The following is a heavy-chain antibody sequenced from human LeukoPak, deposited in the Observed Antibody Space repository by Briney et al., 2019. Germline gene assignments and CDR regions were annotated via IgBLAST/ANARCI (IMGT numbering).Heavy chain of an antibody. Sequence: NPSETLSLTCTVSGGSISSYYWSWIRQPPGKGLEWIGYIYYSGSTNYIPSLKSRVTISVDTSKNQFSLKLSSVTAADTAVYYCARTLGYCSGGSCYQYAFDIWGLGTVVTVSA. CDR2: IYYSGST. D-gene: IGHD2-15*01. J-gene: IGHJ3*02. CDR1: GGSISSYY. CDR3: ARTLGYCSGGSCYQYAFDI. V-gene: IGHV4-59*01.